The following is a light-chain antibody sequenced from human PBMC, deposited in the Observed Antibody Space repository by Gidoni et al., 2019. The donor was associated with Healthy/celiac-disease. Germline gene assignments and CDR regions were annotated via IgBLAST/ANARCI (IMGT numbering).Light chain of an antibody. CDR3: QQYYSSPQT. Sequence: DIVMTQSPDSLAVSLGERATINCKSSQSVLYSSNNKNYLAWYQQKPGQPPKLLIYWASTRECGVPDRFSGSGSGTEFTLTISSLQAEDVAVYYCQQYYSSPQTFXXXTKVEIK. J-gene: IGKJ1*01. V-gene: IGKV4-1*01. CDR2: WAS. CDR1: QSVLYSSNNKNY.